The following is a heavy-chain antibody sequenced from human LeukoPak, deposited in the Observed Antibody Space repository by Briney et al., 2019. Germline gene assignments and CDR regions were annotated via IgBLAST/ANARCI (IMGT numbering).Heavy chain of an antibody. Sequence: SVKVSCKASGGTFSIYAISWVRQAPGQGLEWMGGIIPIFGTANYAQKFQGRVTITADESTSTAYMELSSLRSEDTAVYYCARPRPDYGGNANDAFDIWGQGTMVTVSS. J-gene: IGHJ3*02. V-gene: IGHV1-69*13. D-gene: IGHD4-23*01. CDR2: IIPIFGTA. CDR3: ARPRPDYGGNANDAFDI. CDR1: GGTFSIYA.